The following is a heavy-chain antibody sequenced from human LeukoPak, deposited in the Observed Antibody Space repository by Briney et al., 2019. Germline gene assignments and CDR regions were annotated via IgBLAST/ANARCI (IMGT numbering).Heavy chain of an antibody. CDR3: ARGFGGVIVISYFDY. CDR2: ISSSSSYI. D-gene: IGHD3-16*02. V-gene: IGHV3-21*01. Sequence: GGSLRLSCAASGFTFSGYSMNWVRQAPGKGLEWVSSISSSSSYIYYADSVKGRFTISRDNAKNSLYLQMNSLRAEDTAVYYCARGFGGVIVISYFDYWGQGTLVTVSS. CDR1: GFTFSGYS. J-gene: IGHJ4*02.